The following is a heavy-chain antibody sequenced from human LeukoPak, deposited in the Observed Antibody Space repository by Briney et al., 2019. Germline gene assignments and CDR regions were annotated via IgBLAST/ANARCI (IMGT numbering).Heavy chain of an antibody. CDR3: ARGGGAVAGHLY. CDR1: GFTFSSYD. Sequence: GGSLRLSCAASGFTFSSYDMKWVRQAPGKGLEWVSHISGSGSNIGYADSVKGRFTISRDNSKNTLYLQMNSLRAEDTAVYYCARGGGAVAGHLYWGQGSLVTVSS. V-gene: IGHV3-48*03. CDR2: ISGSGSNI. J-gene: IGHJ4*02. D-gene: IGHD6-19*01.